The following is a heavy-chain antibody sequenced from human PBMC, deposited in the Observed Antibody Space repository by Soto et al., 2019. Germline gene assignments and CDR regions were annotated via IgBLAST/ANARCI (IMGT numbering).Heavy chain of an antibody. CDR3: ARSLYSGYDLEDGTYFDY. CDR1: RFSFGSYA. Sequence: GGSLRLSCAASRFSFGSYAMSWVRQAPGKGLEWVSGISGSGGSTYYADSVKGRFTISRDNSKKTLYLQMNSLRAEDTAVYYCARSLYSGYDLEDGTYFDYWGQGTLVTVSS. D-gene: IGHD5-12*01. CDR2: ISGSGGST. J-gene: IGHJ4*02. V-gene: IGHV3-23*01.